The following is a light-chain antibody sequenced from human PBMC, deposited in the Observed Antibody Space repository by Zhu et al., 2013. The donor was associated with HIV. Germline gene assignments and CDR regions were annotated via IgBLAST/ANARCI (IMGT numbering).Light chain of an antibody. J-gene: IGLJ3*02. CDR3: EAWDDSLNGWV. Sequence: QSVLTQPPSVSGAPGQRVTISCSGSSSNIGAGYDVHWYQQLPGTAPKLLVYGSTNRPSGVPDRFSGSKSGTSASLAISGLQSEDEADYYCEAWDDSLNGWVFGGGTKLTV. CDR2: GST. CDR1: SSNIGAGYD. V-gene: IGLV1-40*01.